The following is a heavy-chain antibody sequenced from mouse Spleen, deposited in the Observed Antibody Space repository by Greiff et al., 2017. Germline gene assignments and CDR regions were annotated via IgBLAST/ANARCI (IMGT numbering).Heavy chain of an antibody. CDR3: ARYIYYGFDY. Sequence: EVQLVESGGGLVQPGGSLSLSCAASGFTFTDYYMSWVRQPPGKALEWLGFIRNKANGYTTEYSASVKGRFTISRDNSQSILYLQMNALRAEDSATYYCARYIYYGFDYWGQGTTLTVSS. V-gene: IGHV7-3*01. CDR2: IRNKANGYTT. J-gene: IGHJ2*01. D-gene: IGHD2-1*01. CDR1: GFTFTDYY.